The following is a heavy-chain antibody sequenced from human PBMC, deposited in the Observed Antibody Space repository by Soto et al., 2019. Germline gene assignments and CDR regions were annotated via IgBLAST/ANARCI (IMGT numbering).Heavy chain of an antibody. D-gene: IGHD1-1*01. CDR1: GYTLTELS. V-gene: IGHV1-2*04. J-gene: IGHJ4*02. Sequence: ASVKVSCKVSGYTLTELSMHWVRQAPGQGLEWMGGINPNDGGTIYAQKFQGWVTMTRDTSISTAYMELSRLRSDDTAVYYCARGTTGTPGAFDYWGQGTLVTVSS. CDR3: ARGTTGTPGAFDY. CDR2: INPNDGGT.